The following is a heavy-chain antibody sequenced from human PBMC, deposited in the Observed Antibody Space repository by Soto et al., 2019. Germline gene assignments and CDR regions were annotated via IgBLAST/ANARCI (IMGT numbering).Heavy chain of an antibody. V-gene: IGHV4-39*01. D-gene: IGHD2-15*01. J-gene: IGHJ6*02. CDR2: IHYSGDA. Sequence: SETLSLTCTVSGGSISSSGHYWGWVRQPPGKGLEWIGTIHYSGDAYYNPSLKSRVSISVDTSKSQFSLKLNFLTAADTALFFCSRHYCSGGSCYYYGMDVWGQGTTVTVSS. CDR1: GGSISSSGHY. CDR3: SRHYCSGGSCYYYGMDV.